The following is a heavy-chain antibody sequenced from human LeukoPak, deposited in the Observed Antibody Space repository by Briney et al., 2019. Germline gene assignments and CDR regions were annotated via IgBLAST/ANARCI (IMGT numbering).Heavy chain of an antibody. CDR3: AKDLGGCSYGAPLDY. J-gene: IGHJ4*02. CDR1: GFTFSSYG. D-gene: IGHD5-18*01. CDR2: ISYDGSNK. Sequence: GGSLRLSCAASGFTFSSYGMHWVRQAPGKGLEWVAVISYDGSNKYYADSVKGRFTISRDNSKNTLYLQMNSLRAEDTAVYYCAKDLGGCSYGAPLDYWGQGTLVTVSS. V-gene: IGHV3-30*18.